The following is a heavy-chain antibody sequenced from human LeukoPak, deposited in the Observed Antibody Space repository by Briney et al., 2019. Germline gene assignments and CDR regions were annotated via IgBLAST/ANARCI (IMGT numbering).Heavy chain of an antibody. CDR3: ARGSTQYSSGWYGLDY. Sequence: PGGSLRLSCAASGFTFSSYWMHWVRQAPGKGLVWVSRVNSDGSSTTYADSVKGRFTISRDNAKNTLYLQMNSPRAEDTAVYYCARGSTQYSSGWYGLDYRGQGTLVTVSS. J-gene: IGHJ4*02. D-gene: IGHD6-19*01. CDR1: GFTFSSYW. V-gene: IGHV3-74*01. CDR2: VNSDGSST.